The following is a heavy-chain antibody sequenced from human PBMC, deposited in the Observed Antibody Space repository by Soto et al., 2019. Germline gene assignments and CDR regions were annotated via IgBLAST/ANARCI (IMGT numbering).Heavy chain of an antibody. CDR2: ISGSDSST. J-gene: IGHJ4*02. Sequence: EVQLLESGGGLVQPGGSLRLSCAASGFTFSSYAMNWVRQAPGKGLEWVSVISGSDSSTYYADSVKGRFTISRDNSKNTLYVQMNSLRAEDPAIYYGAKAISGYNAPLDHWGQGTRVTVSS. V-gene: IGHV3-23*01. CDR3: AKAISGYNAPLDH. D-gene: IGHD5-12*01. CDR1: GFTFSSYA.